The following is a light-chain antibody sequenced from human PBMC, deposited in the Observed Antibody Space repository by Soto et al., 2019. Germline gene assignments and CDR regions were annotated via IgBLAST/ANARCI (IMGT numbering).Light chain of an antibody. CDR1: SSDIGAYNY. V-gene: IGLV2-8*01. Sequence: QPVLAQSPSASGSPGQAVTISCTGSSSDIGAYNYVSWYQQYPGKAPKLIIYEVNKRPSGVPNRFSGSKSGNTASLTVSGLQADDESDYYCAAHAGSNTWVFGGGTKLTVL. J-gene: IGLJ3*02. CDR2: EVN. CDR3: AAHAGSNTWV.